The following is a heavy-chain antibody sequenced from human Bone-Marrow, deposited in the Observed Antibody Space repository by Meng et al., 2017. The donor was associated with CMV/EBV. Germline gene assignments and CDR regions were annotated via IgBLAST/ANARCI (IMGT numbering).Heavy chain of an antibody. CDR1: GFTFSDHY. D-gene: IGHD4-11*01. CDR2: VSSSGSTT. CDR3: TRDLYSNYNNYFDP. V-gene: IGHV3-11*01. Sequence: GGSLRLSCAASGFTFSDHYMDWVRQAPGKGLEWIACVSSSGSTTYYAASVKGRFTISRDNAKNSVDLQMISLRAEDTAVYYCTRDLYSNYNNYFDPWGQGTLVTVYS. J-gene: IGHJ5*02.